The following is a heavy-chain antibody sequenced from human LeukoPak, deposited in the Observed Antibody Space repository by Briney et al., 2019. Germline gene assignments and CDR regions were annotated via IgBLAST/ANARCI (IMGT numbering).Heavy chain of an antibody. Sequence: SETLSLTCTVSGVPISTYYWSWIRQPPGKRLEWIGYVSYSGGTNYNPSLKSRVTISVDTSKNQFSLKLTSVTAADTALYYCARADDRSGYFGGRFDSWGQGTLVTVSS. CDR3: ARADDRSGYFGGRFDS. D-gene: IGHD3-22*01. V-gene: IGHV4-59*01. CDR2: VSYSGGT. CDR1: GVPISTYY. J-gene: IGHJ5*01.